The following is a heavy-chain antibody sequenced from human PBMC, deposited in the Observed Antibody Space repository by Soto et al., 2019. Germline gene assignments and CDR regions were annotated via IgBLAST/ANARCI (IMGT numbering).Heavy chain of an antibody. CDR2: INHSGST. D-gene: IGHD2-8*02. J-gene: IGHJ4*02. Sequence: QVQLQQWGAGLLKPSETLSLTCAVYGGSFSGYYWTWIRQPPGTGLEWIGEINHSGSTNYNPSLKSRVTISGDTSKNQFSLKLTSVTAADTAVYYCARDKITGLFGYWGPGTLVTVSS. CDR3: ARDKITGLFGY. CDR1: GGSFSGYY. V-gene: IGHV4-34*01.